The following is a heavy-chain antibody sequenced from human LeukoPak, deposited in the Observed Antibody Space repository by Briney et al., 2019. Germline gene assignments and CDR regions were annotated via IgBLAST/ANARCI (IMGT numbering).Heavy chain of an antibody. Sequence: PSETLSLTCAVSGGSISSSNWWSWVRQPPGEGLEWIGEIYHSGSTNYNPSLKSRVTISVDKSKNQFSLKLSSVTAADTAVYYCAREDCSSTSCYGGWFDPWGQGTLVTVSS. CDR3: AREDCSSTSCYGGWFDP. D-gene: IGHD2-2*01. CDR1: GGSISSSNW. CDR2: IYHSGST. V-gene: IGHV4-4*02. J-gene: IGHJ5*02.